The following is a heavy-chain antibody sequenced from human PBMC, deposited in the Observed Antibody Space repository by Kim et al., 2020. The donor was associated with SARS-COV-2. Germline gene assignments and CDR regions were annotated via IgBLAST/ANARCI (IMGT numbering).Heavy chain of an antibody. CDR1: GFTFNTYW. J-gene: IGHJ6*03. Sequence: GGSLRLSCVASGFTFNTYWMHWVHQAPGKGLVWLSRINSDGSSTNYADSVRGRCTISRDNAKNTLSLQLNSLRDEDTAVYYCARSFSSRRYGYYYYYMDVWGKGTTVTVSS. CDR2: INSDGSST. V-gene: IGHV3-74*01. CDR3: ARSFSSRRYGYYYYYMDV. D-gene: IGHD2-2*01.